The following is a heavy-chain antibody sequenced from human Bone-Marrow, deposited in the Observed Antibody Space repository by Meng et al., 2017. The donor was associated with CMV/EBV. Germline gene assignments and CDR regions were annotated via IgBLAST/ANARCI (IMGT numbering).Heavy chain of an antibody. V-gene: IGHV1-18*01. CDR1: GYTFTSYG. CDR2: ISAYNGNT. D-gene: IGHD3-3*01. CDR3: ARDILRFLEWLAPSLRVEAFDI. Sequence: ASVKVSCKASGYTFTSYGISWVRQAPGQGLEWMGWISAYNGNTNYAQKLQGRVTMTTDTSTSTAYMELRSLRSDDTAVYYCARDILRFLEWLAPSLRVEAFDIWGQGTMVTVSS. J-gene: IGHJ3*02.